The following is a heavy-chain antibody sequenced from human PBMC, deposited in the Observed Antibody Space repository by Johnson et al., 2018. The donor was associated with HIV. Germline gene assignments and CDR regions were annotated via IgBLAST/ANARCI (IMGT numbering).Heavy chain of an antibody. CDR3: ARDRARDAFDV. CDR2: IYSGGTT. CDR1: GFTVSNNY. J-gene: IGHJ3*01. Sequence: VQLVESGGGLVQPGGSLRLACAASGFTVSNNYMSWVRQAPGKGLEWVSIIYSGGTTNYADSVKGRFTISSDTSQNTVFLQMNSLRAEDTAVYYCARDRARDAFDVLGQGTMVTVSS. V-gene: IGHV3-66*02.